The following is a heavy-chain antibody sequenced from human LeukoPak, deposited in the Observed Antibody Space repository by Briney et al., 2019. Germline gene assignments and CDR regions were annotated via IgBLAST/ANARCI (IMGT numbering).Heavy chain of an antibody. J-gene: IGHJ3*02. D-gene: IGHD4-11*01. CDR2: IIPMFGTP. CDR3: TKTSQSPVTPGAFDI. V-gene: IGHV1-69*05. Sequence: ASVKVSCKASVGSFRRSAISWVRQTPGQGLEWMGGIIPMFGTPNYAQKFRGRVSMTTEESTSTAYMELSSLTSEDTAVYYCTKTSQSPVTPGAFDIWGQGTMVTVS. CDR1: VGSFRRSA.